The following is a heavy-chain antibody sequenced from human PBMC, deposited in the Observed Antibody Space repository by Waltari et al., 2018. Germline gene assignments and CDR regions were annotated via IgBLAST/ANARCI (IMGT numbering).Heavy chain of an antibody. V-gene: IGHV4-4*07. J-gene: IGHJ5*02. CDR2: IDISGST. D-gene: IGHD6-6*01. Sequence: QVQLQESGPGLVKPSETLSLTCTVSGCFISGYYWSWIRQPAGKGLEWIGRIDISGSTNYNPSLKSRVTMSVDTSKNHFSLRLSSVTAADTAVYYCARGERRSSSSRLYNWFDPWGQGTLVTVSS. CDR3: ARGERRSSSSRLYNWFDP. CDR1: GCFISGYY.